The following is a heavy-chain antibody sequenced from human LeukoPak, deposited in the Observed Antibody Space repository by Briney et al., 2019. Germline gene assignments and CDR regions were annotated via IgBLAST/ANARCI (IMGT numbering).Heavy chain of an antibody. J-gene: IGHJ4*02. CDR1: GGSISSHY. Sequence: SETLSLTCTVSGGSISSHYWSWIRQPPGKGLEWIGYIYYSVNTNYNPSLKSRVSISVDTSKNQFSLKLSSVTAADTAVYYCARGDILTGYVYWGQGTLVTVSS. CDR3: ARGDILTGYVY. CDR2: IYYSVNT. V-gene: IGHV4-59*11. D-gene: IGHD3-9*01.